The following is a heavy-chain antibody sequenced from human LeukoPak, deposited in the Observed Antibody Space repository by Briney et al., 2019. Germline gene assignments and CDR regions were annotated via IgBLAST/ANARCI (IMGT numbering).Heavy chain of an antibody. D-gene: IGHD2-21*02. V-gene: IGHV4-59*02. Sequence: SETLSLTCNISGGSVCTYYWSWIRQPPGKGLEWIGYVYFTGNTNYNPSLKSRLAISMDTSKNLLSLTLSSVTAADTAVYFCATLSVRLLTLDVWGQGTTVTVSS. CDR2: VYFTGNT. CDR3: ATLSVRLLTLDV. CDR1: GGSVCTYY. J-gene: IGHJ6*02.